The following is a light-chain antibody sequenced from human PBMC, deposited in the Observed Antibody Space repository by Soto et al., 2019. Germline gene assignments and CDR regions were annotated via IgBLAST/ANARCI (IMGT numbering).Light chain of an antibody. J-gene: IGLJ1*01. V-gene: IGLV2-14*01. CDR2: QVT. CDR3: TSYSSSDIFYV. CDR1: SSDIGGYYY. Sequence: LTQPASVSGSPGQSITISCTGTSSDIGGYYYVSWYQHHPGKAPKLLIYQVTNRPSRVSNRFSGSKSGNTASLTISGLQADDEADYYCTSYSSSDIFYVFGTGTKV.